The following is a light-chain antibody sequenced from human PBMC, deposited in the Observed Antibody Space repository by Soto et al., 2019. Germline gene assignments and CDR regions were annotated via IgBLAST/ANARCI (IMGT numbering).Light chain of an antibody. CDR1: QGISSY. CDR3: QHYNSYSEA. CDR2: AAS. Sequence: DIQMTQSPSSLSASVGDRVTITCRASQGISSYLAWYQQKPGKAPKLLIYAASTLQSGVPSRFSGSGSGTEFTLTISSLQPDDFATYYYQHYNSYSEAFGQGTKVDIK. J-gene: IGKJ1*01. V-gene: IGKV1-9*01.